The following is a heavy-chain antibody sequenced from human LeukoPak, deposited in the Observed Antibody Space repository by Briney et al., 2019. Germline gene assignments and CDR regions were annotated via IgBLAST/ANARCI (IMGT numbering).Heavy chain of an antibody. CDR3: AKDTYYYGSGSYSDY. CDR2: ISDRGGST. Sequence: PGGSLRLSCAASGFTFSNYAMSWVRQAPGKGLEWVSVISDRGGSTYHADSVKGRFTISRGNSKNTLYLQMNSLRAEDTAVYYCAKDTYYYGSGSYSDYWGQGTLVAVSS. V-gene: IGHV3-23*01. J-gene: IGHJ4*02. D-gene: IGHD3-10*01. CDR1: GFTFSNYA.